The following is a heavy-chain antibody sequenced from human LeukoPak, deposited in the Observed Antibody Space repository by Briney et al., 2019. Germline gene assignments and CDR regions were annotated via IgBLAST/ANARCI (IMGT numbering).Heavy chain of an antibody. J-gene: IGHJ4*02. V-gene: IGHV4-61*01. CDR1: GGSISSGSYY. Sequence: PSETLSLTCTVSGGSISSGSYYWSWIRQPPGKGLEWIGYIYYSGSTNYNPSLKSRVTISVDTSKNQFSLKLSSVTAADTAVYYCARGTESYYVSPPFDYWGQGTLVTVSS. CDR3: ARGTESYYVSPPFDY. D-gene: IGHD1-26*01. CDR2: IYYSGST.